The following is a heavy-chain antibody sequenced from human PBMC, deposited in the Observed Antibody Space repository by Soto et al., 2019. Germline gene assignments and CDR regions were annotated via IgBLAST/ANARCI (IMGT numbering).Heavy chain of an antibody. J-gene: IGHJ5*02. CDR3: ERGGIVVVVAATRYNWFDP. CDR1: GGTFSSYA. Sequence: QVQLVQSGAEVKKPGSSVKVSCKASGGTFSSYAISWVRQAPGQGLEWMGGIIPIFGTANYAQKFQGRVTITADESTSTAYMELSSLRSEDTAVYYCERGGIVVVVAATRYNWFDPWGQGTLVTVSS. CDR2: IIPIFGTA. D-gene: IGHD2-15*01. V-gene: IGHV1-69*12.